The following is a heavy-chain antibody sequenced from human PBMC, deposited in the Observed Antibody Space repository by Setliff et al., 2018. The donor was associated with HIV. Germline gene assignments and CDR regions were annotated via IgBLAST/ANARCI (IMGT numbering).Heavy chain of an antibody. V-gene: IGHV1-69*10. CDR2: IIPILGIA. Sequence: WASVKVSCKASGYTFTSYGISWVRQAPGQGLEWMGEIIPILGIANYAQKFQGRVTITTDESTSTVYMELSSLRSEDTAVYYCARDVSTGDLDYWGQGTLVTVSS. D-gene: IGHD7-27*01. J-gene: IGHJ4*02. CDR3: ARDVSTGDLDY. CDR1: GYTFTSYG.